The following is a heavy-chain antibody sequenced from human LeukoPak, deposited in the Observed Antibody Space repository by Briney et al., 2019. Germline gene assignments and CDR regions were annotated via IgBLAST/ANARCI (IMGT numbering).Heavy chain of an antibody. CDR2: IYYSGST. J-gene: IGHJ4*02. D-gene: IGHD3-22*01. CDR1: GGSISSGDYY. V-gene: IGHV4-30-4*01. CDR3: ARRQHSSGYYYFDY. Sequence: SQTLSLTCTVSGGSISSGDYYWSWIRQPPGKGLEWIGYIYYSGSTYYNPSLKSRVTISVDTSKNQFSLKLSSVTAADTAVYYCARRQHSSGYYYFDYWGQGTLVTVSS.